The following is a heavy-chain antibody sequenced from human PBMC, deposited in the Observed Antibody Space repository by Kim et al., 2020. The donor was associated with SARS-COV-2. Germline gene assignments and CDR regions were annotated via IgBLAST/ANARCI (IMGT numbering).Heavy chain of an antibody. D-gene: IGHD3-9*01. Sequence: GGSLRLSCAASGFTFSSYAMHWVRQAPGKGLEWVAVISYDGSNKYYADSVKGRFTISRDNSKNTLYLQMNSLRAEDTAVYYCASTGDLQGLVIKAFDYWGQGTLVTVSS. CDR1: GFTFSSYA. CDR2: ISYDGSNK. V-gene: IGHV3-30-3*01. J-gene: IGHJ4*02. CDR3: ASTGDLQGLVIKAFDY.